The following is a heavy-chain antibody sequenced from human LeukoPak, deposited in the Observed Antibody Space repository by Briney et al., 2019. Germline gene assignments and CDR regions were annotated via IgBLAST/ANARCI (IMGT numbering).Heavy chain of an antibody. J-gene: IGHJ4*02. Sequence: SETLSLTCIVSGGSISSYYWSWIRQPPGKGLEWIGYTYYSGSTNYNPSLKSRVTISVDTSKNQFSLKLISVTSADTAVYYCARSYSSGFFDYWGQGTLVTVSS. CDR3: ARSYSSGFFDY. CDR1: GGSISSYY. V-gene: IGHV4-59*01. CDR2: TYYSGST. D-gene: IGHD6-25*01.